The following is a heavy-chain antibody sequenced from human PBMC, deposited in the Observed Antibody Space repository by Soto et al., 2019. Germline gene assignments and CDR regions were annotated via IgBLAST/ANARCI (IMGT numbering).Heavy chain of an antibody. J-gene: IGHJ2*01. D-gene: IGHD4-17*01. V-gene: IGHV3-23*01. CDR3: AKCDFGDPYWYFDF. CDR1: GFPFNNYP. CDR2: IRNSGGST. Sequence: EVQLLESGGGLVQPGGSLRLSCAASGFPFNNYPLSWVRQAPGKGLEWVATIRNSGGSTAYADSVKGRFSISRDRAKNTLHLQMNSLRVEDTAVYYCAKCDFGDPYWYFDFWGRGTLVTVSS.